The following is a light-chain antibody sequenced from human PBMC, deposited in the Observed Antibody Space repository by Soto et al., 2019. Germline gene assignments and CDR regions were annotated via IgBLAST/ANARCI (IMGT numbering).Light chain of an antibody. J-gene: IGLJ2*01. Sequence: QSALTQPPSVSGTPGLRVNISCSGGISNIGKDTVNWYQQIPGTAPRLLIYRNDQRPAGVPDRFSGSKSGTSASLAITGLRPEDEADYYCAAWDDSLSGPVFGGGTKLTVL. V-gene: IGLV1-44*01. CDR2: RND. CDR1: ISNIGKDT. CDR3: AAWDDSLSGPV.